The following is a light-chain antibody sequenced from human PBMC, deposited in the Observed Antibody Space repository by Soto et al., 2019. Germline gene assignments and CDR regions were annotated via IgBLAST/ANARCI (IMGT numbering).Light chain of an antibody. CDR1: QSVSSSY. CDR2: GAS. Sequence: EIVLTQSPGTLSLSPGERATLSCRASQSVSSSYLAWYQQKPGQAPRLLIYGASSRATGIPDRFSGSGSGTDFTLNISRLEPEDFAVYYCQQYGSSPSLGFGGGTKVEIK. V-gene: IGKV3-20*01. CDR3: QQYGSSPSLG. J-gene: IGKJ4*01.